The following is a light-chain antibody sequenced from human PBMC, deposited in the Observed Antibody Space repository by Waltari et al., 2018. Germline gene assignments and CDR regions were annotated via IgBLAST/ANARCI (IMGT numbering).Light chain of an antibody. V-gene: IGKV3-15*01. CDR3: QQFNNWPQT. Sequence: EVVMTQSPATLSVSPGERATLPCRASQSVSRDLAGYQQKPGQAPRLLIYGASTRITGVPARFTGSGSGAEFSLTISSLQSEDVAIYYCQQFNNWPQTFGGGTQVEIK. CDR2: GAS. J-gene: IGKJ4*01. CDR1: QSVSRD.